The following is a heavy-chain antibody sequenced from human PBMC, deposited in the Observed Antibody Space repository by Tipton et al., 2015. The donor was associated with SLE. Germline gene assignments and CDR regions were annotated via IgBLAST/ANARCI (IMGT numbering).Heavy chain of an antibody. Sequence: TLSLTCSVSGGSIISNNFYWGWFRQPPGKTLEWIGSVYYTGSTYYNPSLKRRVTISIDTSKNQFSLTLSSVTAADTAVYYCARMGSIVLKRFDPWGQGTLVTVAS. V-gene: IGHV4-39*07. J-gene: IGHJ5*02. D-gene: IGHD2-8*01. CDR3: ARMGSIVLKRFDP. CDR2: VYYTGST. CDR1: GGSIISNNFY.